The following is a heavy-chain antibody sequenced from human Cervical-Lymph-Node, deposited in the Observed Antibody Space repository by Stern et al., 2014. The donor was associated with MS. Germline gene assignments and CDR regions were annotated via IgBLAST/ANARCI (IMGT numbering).Heavy chain of an antibody. CDR1: GYTFTGYY. J-gene: IGHJ4*02. Sequence: QVQLVQSGAEVKKPGASVKVSCKASGYTFTGYYMHWVRQAPGQGLAWMGRINPNSGGTNYAQKFQGRVTMTRDTSISTAYMELSRLRSDDTAVYYCARGYCSGGSCYHRAYWGQGTLVTVSS. V-gene: IGHV1-2*06. CDR3: ARGYCSGGSCYHRAY. CDR2: INPNSGGT. D-gene: IGHD2-15*01.